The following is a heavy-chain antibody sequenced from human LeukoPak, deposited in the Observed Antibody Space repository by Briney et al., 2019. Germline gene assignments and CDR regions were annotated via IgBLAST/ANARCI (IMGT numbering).Heavy chain of an antibody. V-gene: IGHV3-48*02. CDR2: MSTSGSI. D-gene: IGHD5-18*01. Sequence: PGGPLRLSCAASGFTLSSYTMNWVRQAPGKGLEWVSYMSTSGSISYADSVKGRFTISRDNAKNSLYLQMNSLRDEDTAVYYCARMIDYNYGYAFDYWGQGTLVTVSS. J-gene: IGHJ4*02. CDR3: ARMIDYNYGYAFDY. CDR1: GFTLSSYT.